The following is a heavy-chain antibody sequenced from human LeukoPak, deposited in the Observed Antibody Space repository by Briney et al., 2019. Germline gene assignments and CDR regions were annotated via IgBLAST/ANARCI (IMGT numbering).Heavy chain of an antibody. D-gene: IGHD6-19*01. V-gene: IGHV3-30*03. CDR3: AREGYTSGFCGAFDI. J-gene: IGHJ3*02. Sequence: PGGSLRLSCALSGRPFSSSIMHWVRQAPGKGLQWVAGMSFDGSQYYVESVKGRFTISRDNSGNTVYLHMTSLRPEDTAVYFCAREGYTSGFCGAFDIWGQGTTVTISS. CDR1: GRPFSSSI. CDR2: MSFDGSQ.